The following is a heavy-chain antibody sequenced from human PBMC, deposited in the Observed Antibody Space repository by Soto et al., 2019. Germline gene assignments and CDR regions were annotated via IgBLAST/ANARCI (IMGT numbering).Heavy chain of an antibody. CDR2: IYYSGST. J-gene: IGHJ5*02. CDR1: GASISDTY. V-gene: IGHV4-59*01. CDR3: AGVTETTMEWGRCAP. D-gene: IGHD3-3*01. Sequence: QVQLQESGPGLVKPSETLSLTCTVSGASISDTYWNWVRQPPGKGLEWIGFIYYSGSTSYNPSLKSRVTTSVVTSRTQFAQNLNSVTSADTAVYYWAGVTETTMEWGRCAPCGEGTLVPVSS.